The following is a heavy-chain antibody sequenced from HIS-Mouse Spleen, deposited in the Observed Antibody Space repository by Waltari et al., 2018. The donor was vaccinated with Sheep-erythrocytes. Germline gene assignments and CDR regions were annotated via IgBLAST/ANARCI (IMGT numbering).Heavy chain of an antibody. Sequence: QVQLVESGGGVVQPGRSLRLSCAASGFTFSSYGMHWVRQAPGKGLEWVAVISYDGSNKYYADSVKGRFTISRDNSKNTLYLQMNSLRAEDTAVYYCAKDRLNSGSYDAFDIWGQGTMVTVSS. CDR1: GFTFSSYG. CDR3: AKDRLNSGSYDAFDI. V-gene: IGHV3-30*18. D-gene: IGHD1-26*01. J-gene: IGHJ3*02. CDR2: ISYDGSNK.